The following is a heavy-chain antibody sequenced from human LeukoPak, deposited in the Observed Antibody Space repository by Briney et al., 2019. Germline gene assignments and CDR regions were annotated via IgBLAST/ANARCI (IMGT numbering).Heavy chain of an antibody. J-gene: IGHJ5*02. D-gene: IGHD2-15*01. CDR3: ARGGVGHCSGGSCPTSWFDP. CDR2: ISPYNGNT. V-gene: IGHV1-18*01. CDR1: GYDFTNFG. Sequence: ASVKVSCKATGYDFTNFGISWVRPATGQGLERMGWISPYNGNTDYPQKVRGRVSMTTDTSTSTAYMELRSLRSDDTAVYYCARGGVGHCSGGSCPTSWFDPWGQGTLVTVSS.